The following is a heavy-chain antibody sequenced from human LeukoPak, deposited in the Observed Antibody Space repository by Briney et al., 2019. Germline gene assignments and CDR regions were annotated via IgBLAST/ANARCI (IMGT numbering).Heavy chain of an antibody. D-gene: IGHD3-22*01. CDR3: ARDLLPRAYYYDSSGYAH. CDR1: GFTFSSYG. Sequence: GKSLRLSCAASGFTFSSYGMHWVRQAPGKGLEWVAVIWYDGSNKYYADSVKGRFTISRDNSKNTLYLQMNSLRAEDTAVYYCARDLLPRAYYYDSSGYAHWGQGTLGTVSS. V-gene: IGHV3-33*01. CDR2: IWYDGSNK. J-gene: IGHJ4*02.